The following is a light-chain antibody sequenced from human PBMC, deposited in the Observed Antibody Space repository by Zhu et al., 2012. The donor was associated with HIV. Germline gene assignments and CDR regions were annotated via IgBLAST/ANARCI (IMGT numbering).Light chain of an antibody. Sequence: EIVLTQSPDTLSLSPGDRATLACRASQSINSNYLIWYQQKPGQAPRPLIYGASDRASGVPHRFSGSGSRTDFTLTISRLEPEDFAVYYCHQYDRSWTFGQGTKVEIK. CDR1: QSINSNY. V-gene: IGKV3-20*01. J-gene: IGKJ1*01. CDR2: GAS. CDR3: HQYDRSWT.